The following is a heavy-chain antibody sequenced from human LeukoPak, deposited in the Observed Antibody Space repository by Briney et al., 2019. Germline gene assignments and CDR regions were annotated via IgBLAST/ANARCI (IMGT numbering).Heavy chain of an antibody. V-gene: IGHV1-69*05. J-gene: IGHJ6*03. D-gene: IGHD6-19*01. Sequence: GASVKVSCKASGGTFSSYAISWVRQAPGQGLEWMGGIIPIFGTANYAQKFQGRVTITTDESTSTAYMELSSLRSEETAVYYCARSRYSSGYMDVWGKGTTVTVSS. CDR2: IIPIFGTA. CDR3: ARSRYSSGYMDV. CDR1: GGTFSSYA.